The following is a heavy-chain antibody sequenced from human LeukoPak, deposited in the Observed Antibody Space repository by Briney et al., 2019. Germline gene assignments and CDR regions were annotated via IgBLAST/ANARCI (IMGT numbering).Heavy chain of an antibody. D-gene: IGHD3-22*01. CDR2: IYYSGST. V-gene: IGHV4-31*03. CDR3: ARAQDSSGYYYYYYYGMDV. J-gene: IGHJ6*02. CDR1: GGSNSSGGYY. Sequence: SETLSLTCTVSGGSNSSGGYYWSWIRQHPGKGLEWIGYIYYSGSTYYNPSLKSRVTISVDTSKNQFSLKLSSMTAADTAVCYCARAQDSSGYYYYYYYGMDVWGQGTTVTVSS.